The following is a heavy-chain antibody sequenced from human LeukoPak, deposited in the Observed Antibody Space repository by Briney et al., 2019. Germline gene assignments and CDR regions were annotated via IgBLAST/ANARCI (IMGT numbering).Heavy chain of an antibody. Sequence: SETLSLTCTVSGGSISNYYWSWIRQPPGKWLEWIGEINHSGSTNYNPSLKSRVTISVDTSKNQFSLKLSSVTAADTAVYYCARGRGYSYGRYYYYYMDVWGKGTTVTVSS. CDR2: INHSGST. CDR3: ARGRGYSYGRYYYYYMDV. D-gene: IGHD5-18*01. CDR1: GGSISNYY. V-gene: IGHV4-34*01. J-gene: IGHJ6*03.